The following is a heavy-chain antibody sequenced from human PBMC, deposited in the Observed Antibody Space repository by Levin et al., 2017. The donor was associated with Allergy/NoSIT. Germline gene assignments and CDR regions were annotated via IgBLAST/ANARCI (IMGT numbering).Heavy chain of an antibody. CDR3: ARDTPSTMVTHYDYAMDV. CDR2: ISSSSSTI. Sequence: GGSLRLSCAASGFTFSSYSMNWVRQAPGKGLEWVSYISSSSSTIFYADSVKGRFTISRDNAKNSLYLQMNSLRAEDTAVYYCARDTPSTMVTHYDYAMDVWGQGTTVTVSS. J-gene: IGHJ6*02. V-gene: IGHV3-48*01. D-gene: IGHD4-23*01. CDR1: GFTFSSYS.